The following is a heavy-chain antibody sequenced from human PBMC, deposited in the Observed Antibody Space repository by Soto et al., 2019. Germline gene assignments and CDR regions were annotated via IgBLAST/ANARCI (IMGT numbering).Heavy chain of an antibody. CDR2: ISYSGST. V-gene: IGHV4-31*03. CDR1: GDSISRGGYY. J-gene: IGHJ4*02. Sequence: QVQLQESGPGLVKPSQTLSLTCTVSGDSISRGGYYWSWIRQHPGKGLEWIGYISYSGSTFYNPSLKSRITISLDTSKNQFSLKLSSVTAADTAVYYCARKVRGVILFDYWGQGTLFTVSS. D-gene: IGHD3-10*01. CDR3: ARKVRGVILFDY.